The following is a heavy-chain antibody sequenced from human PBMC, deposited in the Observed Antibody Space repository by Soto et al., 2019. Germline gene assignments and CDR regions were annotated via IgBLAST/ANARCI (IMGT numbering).Heavy chain of an antibody. D-gene: IGHD3-10*01. CDR2: ISGSGDST. J-gene: IGHJ5*02. CDR3: TTHRFSGNYSPLDL. V-gene: IGHV3-23*01. CDR1: GFTFGSYA. Sequence: SLRLSCAASGFTFGSYAMSWVRQAPGKGLEWVSGISGSGDSTYYADSVKGRFTISRDNSKNTLYLQMNSLRAEDTAVYYCTTHRFSGNYSPLDLWGQGTLVTVSS.